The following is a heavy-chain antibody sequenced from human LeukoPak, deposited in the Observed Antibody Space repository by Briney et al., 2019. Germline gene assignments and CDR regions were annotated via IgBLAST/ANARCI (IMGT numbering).Heavy chain of an antibody. CDR2: IKQDGSEK. D-gene: IGHD1/OR15-1a*01. J-gene: IGHJ3*02. Sequence: GGSLRLSCAASGFTFSSYEMNWVRQAPGKGLEWVASIKQDGSEKYCVDSVKGRFTISRDNAKNSLYLLVNSLRAEDTAVYYCARDAYNWNIDVFDIWGQGTMVTVSS. V-gene: IGHV3-7*01. CDR1: GFTFSSYE. CDR3: ARDAYNWNIDVFDI.